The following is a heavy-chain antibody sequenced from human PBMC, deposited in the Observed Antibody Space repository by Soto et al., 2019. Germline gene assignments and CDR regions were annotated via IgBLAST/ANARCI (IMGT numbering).Heavy chain of an antibody. CDR1: GGSISSYY. J-gene: IGHJ4*02. D-gene: IGHD1-26*01. CDR3: ARRYGGNFDY. Sequence: QVQLQESGPGLVKPSETLFLTCTVSGGSISSYYWSWIRQPPGKGLEWIGYIYYSGSTNYNPSLKSRVTISVDTSKNQFSLKLSSVTAADTAVYYCARRYGGNFDYWGQRTLVTVSS. CDR2: IYYSGST. V-gene: IGHV4-59*01.